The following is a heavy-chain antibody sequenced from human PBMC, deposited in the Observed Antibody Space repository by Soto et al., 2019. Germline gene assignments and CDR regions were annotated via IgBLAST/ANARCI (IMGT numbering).Heavy chain of an antibody. CDR2: ISAYNGNT. CDR1: GYTFTSYG. D-gene: IGHD3-22*01. Sequence: GASVKVSCKASGYTFTSYGISWVRQAPGQGLEWMGWISAYNGNTNYAQKLQGRVTMTTDTSTSTAYMELRSLRSDDTSVYYCVKGEYYYDSSGYYPFDYWGQGTLVTVSS. V-gene: IGHV1-18*01. J-gene: IGHJ4*02. CDR3: VKGEYYYDSSGYYPFDY.